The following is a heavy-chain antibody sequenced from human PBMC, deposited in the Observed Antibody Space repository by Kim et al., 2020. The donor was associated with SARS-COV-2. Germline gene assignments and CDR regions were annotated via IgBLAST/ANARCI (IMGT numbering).Heavy chain of an antibody. CDR3: VISLAGHYFDS. J-gene: IGHJ4*02. V-gene: IGHV7-4-1*02. Sequence: ASVKVSCKTSGYSFSSHAVNWVRQAPGQGLEWMGWINPNTGKTLYGQGFTGRFVFSLDTSATTAYLEISSLQSDHTATYFCVISLAGHYFDSWGQGTRVTVSS. CDR2: INPNTGKT. CDR1: GYSFSSHA. D-gene: IGHD3-16*02.